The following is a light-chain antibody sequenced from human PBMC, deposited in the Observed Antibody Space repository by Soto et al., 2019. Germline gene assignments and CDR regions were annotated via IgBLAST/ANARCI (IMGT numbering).Light chain of an antibody. CDR1: LSINNW. Sequence: DIQMTQFPSTLSASVEDRVTITCRASLSINNWLAWYQQKPGKAPKLLIYDASSLESGVPSRFSGSGSGTHFTLTISSLQPDDLGTYYCQQYNSHYTFGQGTKLEI. V-gene: IGKV1-5*01. CDR2: DAS. J-gene: IGKJ2*01. CDR3: QQYNSHYT.